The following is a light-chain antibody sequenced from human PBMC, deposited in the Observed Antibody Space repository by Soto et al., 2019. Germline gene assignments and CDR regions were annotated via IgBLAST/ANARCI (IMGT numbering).Light chain of an antibody. V-gene: IGKV3-20*01. Sequence: PGERATLSCRASQSVDNRYLAWYQQKPGQAPRLLIYDASSRATGIPDRFIGSGSRTDFTLTISRLESEDFAVYYCQQYATSRTFGQGTKVEIK. J-gene: IGKJ1*01. CDR3: QQYATSRT. CDR1: QSVDNRY. CDR2: DAS.